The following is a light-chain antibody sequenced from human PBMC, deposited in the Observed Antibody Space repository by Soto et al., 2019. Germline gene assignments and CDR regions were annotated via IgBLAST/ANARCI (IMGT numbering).Light chain of an antibody. CDR1: SSDVGGYNS. J-gene: IGLJ2*01. Sequence: QPVLTQPASVSGSPGQSITISCTGTSSDVGGYNSVSWYQQHPGKAPKLMIYDVSDRPSGVSNRFSGSKSGNTASLTISGLQAEDEADYYCSSYASSSTLGVFGGGTKLTVL. CDR2: DVS. V-gene: IGLV2-14*01. CDR3: SSYASSSTLGV.